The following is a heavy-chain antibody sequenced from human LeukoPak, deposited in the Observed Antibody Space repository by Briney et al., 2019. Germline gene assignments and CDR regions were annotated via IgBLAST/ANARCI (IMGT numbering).Heavy chain of an antibody. Sequence: GGSLRLSCAASGFTFSSYSMNWVRQAPGEGLEWVTSISSSSSYIYYADSVKGRFTISRDNAKNSLYLQMNSLRAEDTAVYYCARAGDIVVVPAAPFDYWGQGTLVTVSS. D-gene: IGHD2-2*01. CDR2: ISSSSSYI. CDR1: GFTFSSYS. CDR3: ARAGDIVVVPAAPFDY. V-gene: IGHV3-21*01. J-gene: IGHJ4*02.